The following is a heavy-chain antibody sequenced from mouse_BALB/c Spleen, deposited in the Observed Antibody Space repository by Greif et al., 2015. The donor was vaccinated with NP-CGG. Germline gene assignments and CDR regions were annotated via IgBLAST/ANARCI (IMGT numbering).Heavy chain of an antibody. D-gene: IGHD1-2*01. CDR3: ARDGDYGYYAMDY. J-gene: IGHJ4*01. CDR1: GFTFTDYY. V-gene: IGHV7-3*02. CDR2: IRNKANGYTT. Sequence: EVQVVESGGGLVQPGGSLRLSCATSGFTFTDYYMSWVRQPPGKALEWLGFIRNKANGYTTEYSASVKGRFTISRDNSQSIRYLQMNTLRAEDSATYYCARDGDYGYYAMDYWGQGTSVTVSS.